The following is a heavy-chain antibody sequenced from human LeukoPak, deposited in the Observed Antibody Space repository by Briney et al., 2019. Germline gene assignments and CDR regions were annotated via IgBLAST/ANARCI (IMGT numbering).Heavy chain of an antibody. CDR3: ARDPDSSGWSSIEY. J-gene: IGHJ4*02. CDR1: GFTFSRYW. CDR2: INSDGRST. V-gene: IGHV3-74*01. Sequence: GGSLRPSCAASGFTFSRYWMHWVRQAPGKGLAWVSRINSDGRSTNYADSVKGRFTISRDNAKNTLYLQMNSLRAEDTAVYYCARDPDSSGWSSIEYWGQGTLVTVSS. D-gene: IGHD6-19*01.